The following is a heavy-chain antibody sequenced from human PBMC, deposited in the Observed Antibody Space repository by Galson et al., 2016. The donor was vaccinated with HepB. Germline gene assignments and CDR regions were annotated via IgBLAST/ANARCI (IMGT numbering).Heavy chain of an antibody. CDR3: ARDVQSRFDY. D-gene: IGHD1-1*01. V-gene: IGHV1-18*01. CDR1: GYTFTSNG. CDR2: ISAYSGYT. J-gene: IGHJ4*02. Sequence: SVKVSCKASGYTFTSNGISWVRQAPGQGLEWMGWISAYSGYTNYAQMLQGRVTMTRDTSASTVYMELRSLRSDDTAVYYCARDVQSRFDYWGQGTLVTVSS.